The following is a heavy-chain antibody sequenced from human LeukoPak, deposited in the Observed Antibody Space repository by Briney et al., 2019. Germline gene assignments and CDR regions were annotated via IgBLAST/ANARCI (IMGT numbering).Heavy chain of an antibody. CDR1: GYTFTKYY. J-gene: IGHJ5*02. CDR3: ARGDYGDRGWFDP. V-gene: IGHV1-46*01. CDR2: INPGGDNT. D-gene: IGHD4-17*01. Sequence: ASVKVSCKASGYTFTKYYIHWVRQAPGQGLEWMGLINPGGDNTNYAQNFQGRVTMTRDTSTSTVYMELSSLRSEDTAVYYCARGDYGDRGWFDPWGQGTLVTVSS.